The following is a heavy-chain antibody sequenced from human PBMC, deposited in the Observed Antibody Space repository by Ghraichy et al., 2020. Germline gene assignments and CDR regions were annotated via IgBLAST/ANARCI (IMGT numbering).Heavy chain of an antibody. V-gene: IGHV4-39*01. CDR3: ATVMAYCGGDCYPDY. D-gene: IGHD2-21*02. CDR1: GGSISSSSYY. CDR2: IYYSGST. Sequence: SQTLSLTCTVSGGSISSSSYYWGWIRQPPGKGLEWIGSIYYSGSTYYNPSLKSRVTISVDTSKNQFSLKLSSVTAADTAVYYCATVMAYCGGDCYPDYWGQGTLVTVSS. J-gene: IGHJ4*02.